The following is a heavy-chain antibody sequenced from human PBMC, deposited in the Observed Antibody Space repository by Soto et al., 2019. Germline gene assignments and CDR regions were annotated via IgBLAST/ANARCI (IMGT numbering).Heavy chain of an antibody. Sequence: SETLSLTCTVSGGTIRSSSYYWSWIRQPPGKGLEWIGYIYYSGSTKYNPSLKSRVTISVDTSKNQFSLKMSSVTAADTAVYYCARGGRNGYSSSHFDYWGQGALVTVSS. CDR2: IYYSGST. CDR1: GGTIRSSSYY. V-gene: IGHV4-61*01. D-gene: IGHD6-13*01. CDR3: ARGGRNGYSSSHFDY. J-gene: IGHJ4*02.